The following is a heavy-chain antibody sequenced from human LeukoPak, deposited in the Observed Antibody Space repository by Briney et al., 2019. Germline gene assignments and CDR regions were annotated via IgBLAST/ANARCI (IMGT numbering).Heavy chain of an antibody. CDR1: GFTFSSYG. Sequence: PGRSLRLSCAASGFTFSSYGMHWVCQAPRKGLGWVAVIWYDGINKYYADSVKGRFTISRDNSKNTQYLQMNSLRDEDTAVYYCARERRVVSSGYYYPTIDYWGQGTLVTVSS. D-gene: IGHD3-22*01. CDR3: ARERRVVSSGYYYPTIDY. V-gene: IGHV3-33*01. CDR2: IWYDGINK. J-gene: IGHJ4*02.